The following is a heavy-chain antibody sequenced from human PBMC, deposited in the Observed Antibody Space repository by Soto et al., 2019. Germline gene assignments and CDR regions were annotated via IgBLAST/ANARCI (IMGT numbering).Heavy chain of an antibody. D-gene: IGHD3-3*01. Sequence: PGGSLRLSCAASGFTFSSYSMNWVRQAPGKGLEWVSSISSSSSYIYYADSVKSRFTISRDNAKNSLYLQMNSLRAEDTAVYYCARDYDFLSGYPSDYYGMDVWGQGTTVTVSS. CDR2: ISSSSSYI. J-gene: IGHJ6*02. V-gene: IGHV3-21*01. CDR1: GFTFSSYS. CDR3: ARDYDFLSGYPSDYYGMDV.